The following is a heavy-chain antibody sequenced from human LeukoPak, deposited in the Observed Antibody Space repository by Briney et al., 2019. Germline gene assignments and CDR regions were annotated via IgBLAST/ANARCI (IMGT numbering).Heavy chain of an antibody. V-gene: IGHV1-2*02. J-gene: IGHJ5*02. Sequence: GASVKVSCKAPGYTFTGYYMHWVRQAPGQGLEWMGWINPNSGGTNYAQKFQGRVTMTRDTSISTAYMELSRLRSDDTAVYYCAREGLLWFGELLFNWFDPWGQGTLVTVSS. CDR1: GYTFTGYY. CDR3: AREGLLWFGELLFNWFDP. D-gene: IGHD3-10*01. CDR2: INPNSGGT.